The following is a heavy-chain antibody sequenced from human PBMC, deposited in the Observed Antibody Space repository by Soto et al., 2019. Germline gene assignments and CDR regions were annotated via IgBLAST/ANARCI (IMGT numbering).Heavy chain of an antibody. CDR3: ARAQGSSTSLEIYYYYYYGMDV. CDR2: LIPISGTA. D-gene: IGHD2-2*01. J-gene: IGHJ6*02. Sequence: QVQLVQSGAEVKKPGSSVKVSCKASGGTFRSYASSWVRQAPGQGLEWMGGLIPISGTANYAQKFQGRVTITADESTSTVYMGLSSLRSEDTAVYFCARAQGSSTSLEIYYYYYYGMDVWGQGTTVTVSS. CDR1: GGTFRSYA. V-gene: IGHV1-69*01.